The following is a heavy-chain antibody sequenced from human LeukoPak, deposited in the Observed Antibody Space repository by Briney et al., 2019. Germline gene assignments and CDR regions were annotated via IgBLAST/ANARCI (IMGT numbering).Heavy chain of an antibody. Sequence: PSETLSLTCTVSGGSISSSSYYWGWIRQPPGKGLEWIGYIYYSGSTNYNPSLKSRVTISVDTSKNQFSLKLSSVTAADTAVYYCARGGPYSSSGDYWGQGTLVTVSS. CDR1: GGSISSSSYY. CDR2: IYYSGST. V-gene: IGHV4-61*05. CDR3: ARGGPYSSSGDY. J-gene: IGHJ4*02. D-gene: IGHD6-6*01.